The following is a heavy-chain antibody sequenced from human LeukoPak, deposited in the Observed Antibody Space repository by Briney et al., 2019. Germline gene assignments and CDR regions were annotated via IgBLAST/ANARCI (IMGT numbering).Heavy chain of an antibody. D-gene: IGHD6-25*01. Sequence: SETLSLTCAVYGGSFSGYYWNWIRQPPGKGREWIGEINHSGSTNYNPSLKSRVTISVDTSKNQFSLKLSSVTAADTAVYYCARGLGKYSSVYYYYYGMDVWGKGTTVTVSS. CDR3: ARGLGKYSSVYYYYYGMDV. CDR2: INHSGST. V-gene: IGHV4-34*01. J-gene: IGHJ6*04. CDR1: GGSFSGYY.